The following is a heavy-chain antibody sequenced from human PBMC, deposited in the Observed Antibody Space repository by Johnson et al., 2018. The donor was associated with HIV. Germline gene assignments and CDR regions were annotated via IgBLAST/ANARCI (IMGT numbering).Heavy chain of an antibody. J-gene: IGHJ3*02. Sequence: QVQLVESGGGVVQPGRSLRLSCAASGFTFSSYGMHWVRQAPGKGREWVAVIWYDGSNKYYADSVKGRFTISRDNSKNTLYLQMNSLRAEDTAVYYCARDWNNWNYGVPDAFDIWGQGTMVTVSS. CDR1: GFTFSSYG. V-gene: IGHV3-30*19. D-gene: IGHD1-7*01. CDR3: ARDWNNWNYGVPDAFDI. CDR2: IWYDGSNK.